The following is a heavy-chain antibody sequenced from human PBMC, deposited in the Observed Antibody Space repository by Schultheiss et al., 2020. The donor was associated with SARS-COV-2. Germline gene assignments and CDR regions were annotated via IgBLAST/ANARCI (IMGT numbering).Heavy chain of an antibody. Sequence: GGSLRLSCAASGFTFSSYAMSWVRQAPGKGLEWVSAISGSGGSTYYADSVKGRFTISRDNSKNTLYLQMNSLRAEDTAVYYCARDLGVVVINDAFDIWGQGTMVTVSS. CDR2: ISGSGGST. CDR1: GFTFSSYA. D-gene: IGHD3-22*01. CDR3: ARDLGVVVINDAFDI. V-gene: IGHV3-23*01. J-gene: IGHJ3*02.